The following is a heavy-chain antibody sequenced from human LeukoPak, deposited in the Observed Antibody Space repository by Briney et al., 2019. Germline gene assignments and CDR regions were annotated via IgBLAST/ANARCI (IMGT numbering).Heavy chain of an antibody. CDR2: IYYSGST. J-gene: IGHJ3*02. V-gene: IGHV4-39*07. D-gene: IGHD3-22*01. CDR1: GGSISSSRYY. Sequence: PSETLSLTCTVSGGSISSSRYYWGWIRQPPGKGLEWIGSIYYSGSTYYNPSLKSRVTISVDTSKNQFSLKLTSVTAADTAVYYCARVFHYYDSSGYDAFDIWGQGTMVTVSS. CDR3: ARVFHYYDSSGYDAFDI.